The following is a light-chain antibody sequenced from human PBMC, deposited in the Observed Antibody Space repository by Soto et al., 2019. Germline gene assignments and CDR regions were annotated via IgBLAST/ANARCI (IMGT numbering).Light chain of an antibody. J-gene: IGKJ1*01. V-gene: IGKV3-20*01. CDR2: GAS. CDR1: QSVSSSY. Sequence: EIVLTQSPGTLSLSPGESATLSCRASQSVSSSYLAWYQQKPGQAPRLLIYGASSRATGIPDRFSGSGSGTDFTLTISKLEPEDFAVYDCQQYGSSLWTFGQGTKVDIK. CDR3: QQYGSSLWT.